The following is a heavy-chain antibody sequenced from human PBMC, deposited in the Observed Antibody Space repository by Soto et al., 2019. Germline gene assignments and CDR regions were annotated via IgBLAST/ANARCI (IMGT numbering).Heavy chain of an antibody. CDR3: ARESIAARPGAFDI. V-gene: IGHV1-2*04. CDR2: INPNSGGT. Sequence: ASVKVSCKASGYTFTGYYMHWVRQAPGQGLEWMGWINPNSGGTNYAQKFQGWVTMTRDTSISTAYMELSRLRSDDTAVYYCARESIAARPGAFDIWGQGTMVTVSS. D-gene: IGHD6-6*01. J-gene: IGHJ3*02. CDR1: GYTFTGYY.